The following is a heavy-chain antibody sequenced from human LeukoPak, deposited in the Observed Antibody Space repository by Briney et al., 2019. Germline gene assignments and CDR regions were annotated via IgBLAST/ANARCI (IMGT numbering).Heavy chain of an antibody. D-gene: IGHD3-22*01. CDR1: GYTFTSYE. Sequence: ASVKVSCKASGYTFTSYEINWVRQATGHGLEWMGWMNPDSGDTAYAQKFQGRITMTRSTCITTAYMELSSLRSEDTAVYYCARGLGSYDSSELTWPMISFWGQGTQVTASS. V-gene: IGHV1-8*01. J-gene: IGHJ4*02. CDR3: ARGLGSYDSSELTWPMISF. CDR2: MNPDSGDT.